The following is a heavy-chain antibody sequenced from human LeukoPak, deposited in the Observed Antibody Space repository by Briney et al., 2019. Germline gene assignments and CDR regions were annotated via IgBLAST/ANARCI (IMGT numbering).Heavy chain of an antibody. J-gene: IGHJ4*02. V-gene: IGHV1-69*13. D-gene: IGHD3-22*01. CDR3: VRDLLYYDSSGPFDY. CDR1: GHTFTSYG. Sequence: ASVKVSCKASGHTFTSYGISWVRQAPGQGLEWMGGIIPIFGTANYAQKFQGRVTITADESTSTAYMELSSLRSEDTAVYYCVRDLLYYDSSGPFDYWGQGTLVTVSS. CDR2: IIPIFGTA.